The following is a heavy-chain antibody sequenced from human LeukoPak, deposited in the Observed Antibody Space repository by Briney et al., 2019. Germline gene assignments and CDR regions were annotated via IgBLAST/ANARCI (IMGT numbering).Heavy chain of an antibody. J-gene: IGHJ3*02. CDR1: GFTFDDYA. CDR2: ISWNSGSI. V-gene: IGHV3-9*01. D-gene: IGHD1-26*01. Sequence: GRSLRLSCAASGFTFDDYAMHWVRQAPGKGLEWDSGISWNSGSIGYADSVKGRFTISRDNAKNSLYLQMNSLRAEDTALYYCAKDIGRVEATDDAFDIWGQGTMVTVSS. CDR3: AKDIGRVEATDDAFDI.